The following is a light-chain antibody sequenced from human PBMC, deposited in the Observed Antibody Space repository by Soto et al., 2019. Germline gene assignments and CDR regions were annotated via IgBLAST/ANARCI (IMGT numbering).Light chain of an antibody. CDR1: QGVSRK. V-gene: IGKV3-15*01. J-gene: IGKJ4*01. CDR3: QQYHKWPIT. Sequence: DIVMTQSPATLSVAPGERVTFSCRASQGVSRKLAWYQHKPGQAPRLLISGASTGATGIPARFSGSGSGTDFTLTISSLQSEDCAIYYCQQYHKWPITFGGGTKVEIK. CDR2: GAS.